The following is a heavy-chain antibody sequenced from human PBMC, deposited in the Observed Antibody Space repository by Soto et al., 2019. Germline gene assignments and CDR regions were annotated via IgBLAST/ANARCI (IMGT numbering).Heavy chain of an antibody. J-gene: IGHJ4*02. CDR3: ARDYGDYVPTSYFDY. CDR2: IWYEGSNK. D-gene: IGHD4-17*01. V-gene: IGHV3-33*01. CDR1: GFTFSSYG. Sequence: QVQMVESGGGVVQPGRSLRLSCAASGFTFSSYGMHWVRQAPGKGLEWVAVIWYEGSNKYYADSVKGRFTISRDNSKKPLYLQMNSLRAEDTAVYYGARDYGDYVPTSYFDYWGQGTLVTVSS.